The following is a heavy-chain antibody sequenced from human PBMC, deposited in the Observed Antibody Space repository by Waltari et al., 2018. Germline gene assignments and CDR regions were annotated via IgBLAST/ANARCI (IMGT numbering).Heavy chain of an antibody. Sequence: LVQSGAEVRAPGASVKVSCKVSGSVVSELSMQWVRQSPGKGLEWRGGYDCEKGKTIYEQKFQGRVTRTEGKSTETASIEVRSRTSEDTAIYYCANSAPATLTTRGDSFDVWGQAALVTVSS. CDR2: YDCEKGKT. V-gene: IGHV1-24*01. D-gene: IGHD4-4*01. J-gene: IGHJ3*01. CDR3: ANSAPATLTTRGDSFDV. CDR1: GSVVSELS.